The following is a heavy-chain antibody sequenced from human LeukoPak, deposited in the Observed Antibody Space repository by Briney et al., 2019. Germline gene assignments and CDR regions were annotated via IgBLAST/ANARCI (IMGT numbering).Heavy chain of an antibody. J-gene: IGHJ4*02. CDR2: ISSSGSTR. Sequence: GGSLRLSCATSGFTFSDYYMSWIRQAPGKGLEWVSYISSSGSTRYYADSVKGRFTISRDNAKNSLYLQMNCLRAEDTAVYYCASGEWELLAFDYWGQGTLVTVSS. V-gene: IGHV3-11*01. CDR3: ASGEWELLAFDY. D-gene: IGHD1-26*01. CDR1: GFTFSDYY.